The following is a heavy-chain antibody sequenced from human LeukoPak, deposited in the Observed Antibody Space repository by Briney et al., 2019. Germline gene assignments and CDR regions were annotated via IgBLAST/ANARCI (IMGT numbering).Heavy chain of an antibody. V-gene: IGHV3-7*03. J-gene: IGHJ4*02. Sequence: GGSLRLSCAASGFSFSSYWVNWVRQAPGKGLEWVANIKEDGSEKHYVDSVKGRFTVSRDNAKNSLYLQMNSLRADDTAVYYSARTTTVTTARPYDYWGQGTLVTVSS. D-gene: IGHD4-17*01. CDR2: IKEDGSEK. CDR1: GFSFSSYW. CDR3: ARTTTVTTARPYDY.